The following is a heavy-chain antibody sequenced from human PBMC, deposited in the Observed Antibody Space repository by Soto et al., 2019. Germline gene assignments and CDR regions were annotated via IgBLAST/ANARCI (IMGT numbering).Heavy chain of an antibody. V-gene: IGHV4-31*03. CDR1: GGSISSGGYY. D-gene: IGHD1-26*01. Sequence: QVQLQESGPGLVKPSQTLSLTCTVSGGSISSGGYYWSWIRQHPGKGLEWIGYIYYSGSTYYNPSLKSRVTISVDTSKNQVSLKLSSVTAADTAVYYCARVDTSVGATCVRYWGQGTLVTVSS. J-gene: IGHJ4*02. CDR2: IYYSGST. CDR3: ARVDTSVGATCVRY.